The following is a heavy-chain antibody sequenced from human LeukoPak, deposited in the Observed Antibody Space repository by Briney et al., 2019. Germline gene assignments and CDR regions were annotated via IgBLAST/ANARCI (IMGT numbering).Heavy chain of an antibody. CDR3: AKGGKWDVTPFDY. V-gene: IGHV3-23*01. CDR1: GFTLSSCG. D-gene: IGHD1-26*01. J-gene: IGHJ4*02. CDR2: ISGGGGST. Sequence: GGSLRLSCAASGFTLSSCGMHWVRQAPGKGLEWVSTISGGGGSTYYADSVKGRFTISRDNSKNTLYLQVNSLRAEDTAVYYCAKGGKWDVTPFDYWGQGTLVTVSS.